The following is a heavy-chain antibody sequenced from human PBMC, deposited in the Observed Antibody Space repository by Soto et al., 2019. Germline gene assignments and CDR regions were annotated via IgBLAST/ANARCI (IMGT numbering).Heavy chain of an antibody. CDR3: ARDRLMATAGTARHYFGLDV. V-gene: IGHV4-31*03. D-gene: IGHD5-18*01. Sequence: LSLTCTVSGGSIRSGGYYWSWVRQNPRKGLEWIGNIYYSGNTYYNPSLKSRLTISVDTSKNQFSLNLSSVTAADTAVYYCARDRLMATAGTARHYFGLDVWGQGTTVTAP. J-gene: IGHJ6*02. CDR2: IYYSGNT. CDR1: GGSIRSGGYY.